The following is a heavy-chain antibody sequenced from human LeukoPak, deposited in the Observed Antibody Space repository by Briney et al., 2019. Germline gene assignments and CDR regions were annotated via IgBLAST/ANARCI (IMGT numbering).Heavy chain of an antibody. Sequence: PGGSLRLSCAASGFTFSSYAMHWVRRAPGKGLEWVAVISYDESNKYYADSVKGRFTISRDNSKNTLYLQMNSLGTEDTAMYYCARDPRAATHGAYYYGMDVWGQGTTVTVSS. CDR2: ISYDESNK. J-gene: IGHJ6*02. CDR1: GFTFSSYA. V-gene: IGHV3-30-3*01. CDR3: ARDPRAATHGAYYYGMDV. D-gene: IGHD3-10*01.